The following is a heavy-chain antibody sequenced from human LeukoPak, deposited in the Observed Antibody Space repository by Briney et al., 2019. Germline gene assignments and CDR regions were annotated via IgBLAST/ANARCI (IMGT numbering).Heavy chain of an antibody. CDR2: IYYSGST. CDR3: ARVISEGLWFGELPYYFDY. D-gene: IGHD3-10*01. V-gene: IGHV4-59*01. J-gene: IGHJ4*02. CDR1: GGSISSYY. Sequence: PSETLSLTCTVSGGSISSYYWSWIRQPPGKGLEWIGYIYYSGSTNYNPSLKSRVTISVDTSKNQFSLKLSSVTAADTAVYYCARVISEGLWFGELPYYFDYWGQGTLVTVSS.